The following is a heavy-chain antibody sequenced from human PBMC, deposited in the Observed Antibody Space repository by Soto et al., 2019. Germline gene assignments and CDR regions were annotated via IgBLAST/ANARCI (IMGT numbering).Heavy chain of an antibody. CDR2: ISSNGGTT. Sequence: EVPLAESGGGMVQPGGSLRLSCVASGFTFSSYDMHWVRQAPGKGLEHVSSISSNGGTTYYGNSVKGRFTISRDNSKNTLYLQMGSLRAEDMAVYYCVRRVSGNYDYWGQGTLVTVSS. J-gene: IGHJ4*02. D-gene: IGHD1-7*01. V-gene: IGHV3-64*01. CDR3: VRRVSGNYDY. CDR1: GFTFSSYD.